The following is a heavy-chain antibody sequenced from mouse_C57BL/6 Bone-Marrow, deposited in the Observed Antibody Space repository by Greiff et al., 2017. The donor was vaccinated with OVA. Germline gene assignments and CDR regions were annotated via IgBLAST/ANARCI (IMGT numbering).Heavy chain of an antibody. Sequence: QVQLQQSGPELVKPGASVKISCKASGYAFSSSWMNWVKQRPGKGLEWIGRIYPGDGDTNYNGKFKGKATLTADKSSSTAYMQLSSLTSEDSAVYYCARSRFFAYWGQGTLVTVSA. J-gene: IGHJ3*01. CDR2: IYPGDGDT. V-gene: IGHV1-82*01. CDR3: ARSRFFAY. CDR1: GYAFSSSW.